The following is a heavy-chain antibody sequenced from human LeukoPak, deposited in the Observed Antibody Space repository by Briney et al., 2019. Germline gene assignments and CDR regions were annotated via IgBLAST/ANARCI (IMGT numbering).Heavy chain of an antibody. CDR2: IYSGGGT. Sequence: RGSLRLSCAASGFTPSSNSMSCVRQAPGKGQEWVSVIYSGGGTYYTNPAKRGFTISRDNSKNTLYLKMNSLRAEDTAVYYCARGLTYDILTGYYPHWGQGTLVTVSS. V-gene: IGHV3-53*01. CDR3: ARGLTYDILTGYYPH. J-gene: IGHJ4*02. D-gene: IGHD3-9*01. CDR1: GFTPSSNS.